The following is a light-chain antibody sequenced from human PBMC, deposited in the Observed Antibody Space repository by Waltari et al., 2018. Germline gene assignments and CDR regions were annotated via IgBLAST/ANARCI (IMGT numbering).Light chain of an antibody. V-gene: IGKV4-1*01. J-gene: IGKJ1*01. Sequence: DIVMTQSPDSLAVSLGERATINCKSSQSVLYSSNNKSYLAWYQQKPGRSPKLLIYWASTRESGVTDRFSGGGSGTDFTLTISSLQAEDVAVYYCQQYYTTPWTFGQGTKVEIK. CDR1: QSVLYSSNNKSY. CDR3: QQYYTTPWT. CDR2: WAS.